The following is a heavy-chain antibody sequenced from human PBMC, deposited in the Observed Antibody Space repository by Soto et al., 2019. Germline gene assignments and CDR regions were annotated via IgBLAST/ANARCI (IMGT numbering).Heavy chain of an antibody. CDR3: AKSLSASPNYFFDS. J-gene: IGHJ4*02. D-gene: IGHD1-1*01. CDR2: ISGSGGIT. V-gene: IGHV3-23*01. CDR1: GFPFSSYA. Sequence: GGSLRLSCAASGFPFSSYAMSWVRQAPGKGLEWVSGISGSGGITYYADSVKGRFTISRDNSKNTLYLQMNSLRADDTAVYFCAKSLSASPNYFFDSWGQGTLVTVSS.